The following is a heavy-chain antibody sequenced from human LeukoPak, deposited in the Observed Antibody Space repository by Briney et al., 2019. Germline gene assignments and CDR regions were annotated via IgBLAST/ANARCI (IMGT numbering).Heavy chain of an antibody. Sequence: ASVKVSCKASGYTFTSYGISWVRQAPGQGLEWMGWISAYNGNTNYAQKLQGRVTMTTDTSTSTAYMELRSLRSDDTAVYYCARDSSSWYRHAFDIWGQGTMVTVSS. CDR3: ARDSSSWYRHAFDI. CDR2: ISAYNGNT. V-gene: IGHV1-18*01. J-gene: IGHJ3*02. CDR1: GYTFTSYG. D-gene: IGHD6-13*01.